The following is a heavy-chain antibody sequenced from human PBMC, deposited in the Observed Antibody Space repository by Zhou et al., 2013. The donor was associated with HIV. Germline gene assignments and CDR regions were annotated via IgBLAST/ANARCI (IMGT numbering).Heavy chain of an antibody. CDR1: GYTLTNYY. D-gene: IGHD6-19*01. CDR2: INPNGDA. Sequence: QVQLVQSGAEVKKPGASVKVSCKASGYTLTNYYMHWVRLAPGQGPEWMGQINPNGDAYNAQKLQGRVTMTRDTSTSTIYMEVSSLTTEDTAIYYCAREGPVADGKSFDYWGQGTLVTVSS. J-gene: IGHJ4*02. V-gene: IGHV1-46*01. CDR3: AREGPVADGKSFDY.